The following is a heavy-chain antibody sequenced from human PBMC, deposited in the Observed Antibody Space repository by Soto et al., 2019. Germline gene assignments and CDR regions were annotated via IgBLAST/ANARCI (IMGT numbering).Heavy chain of an antibody. V-gene: IGHV4-61*01. J-gene: IGHJ4*02. CDR2: IYYSGST. CDR1: GGSVSSGSYY. D-gene: IGHD3-22*01. Sequence: SETLSLTCTVSGGSVSSGSYYWSWIRQPPGKGLEWIGYIYYSGSTNYNSSLKSRVTISVDTSKNQFSLKLSSVTAADTAVYYCARALPIHYYDSSGSFDYWGQGTLVTVS. CDR3: ARALPIHYYDSSGSFDY.